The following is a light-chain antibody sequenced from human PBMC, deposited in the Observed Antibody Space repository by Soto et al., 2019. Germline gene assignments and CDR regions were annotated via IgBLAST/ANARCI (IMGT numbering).Light chain of an antibody. V-gene: IGKV3-15*01. CDR2: DSS. CDR3: LQYDTWPPGT. J-gene: IGKJ1*01. Sequence: IFMTQSPATLSVSPGGIATLSCRASEDVSSKLAWYQHKPGLPPRLVIYDSSTRATGIPGRFSGSGSGKDFTLTISGLQSEDFAIYYCLQYDTWPPGTFGQGTKVEI. CDR1: EDVSSK.